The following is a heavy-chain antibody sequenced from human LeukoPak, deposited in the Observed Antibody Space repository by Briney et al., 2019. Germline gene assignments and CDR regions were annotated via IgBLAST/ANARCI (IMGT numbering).Heavy chain of an antibody. CDR3: ARFAYSGYDPNWFDP. CDR2: IYYSGST. V-gene: IGHV4-59*01. CDR1: GGSISSYY. J-gene: IGHJ5*02. Sequence: SGTLSLTCTVSGGSISSYYWSWIRQPPGKGLEWIGYIYYSGSTNYNPSLKSRVTISVDTSKNQFSLKLSSVTAADTAVYYCARFAYSGYDPNWFDPWGQGTLVTVSS. D-gene: IGHD5-12*01.